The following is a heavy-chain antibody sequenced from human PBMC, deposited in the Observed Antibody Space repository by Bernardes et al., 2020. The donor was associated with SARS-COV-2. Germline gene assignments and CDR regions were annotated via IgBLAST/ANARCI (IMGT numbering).Heavy chain of an antibody. Sequence: GGSLRLSCAASGFSFRNHAMHWVRQAPGKGLEWVASIGDDGSIKFYADSVKGRFTISRDNSRNTLSLQMNSLRVEDTAIYYCAREDYGDHEFSYYYFYGLDIWGQGTAVTVSS. CDR3: AREDYGDHEFSYYYFYGLDI. CDR2: IGDDGSIK. CDR1: GFSFRNHA. V-gene: IGHV3-30*02. J-gene: IGHJ6*02. D-gene: IGHD4-17*01.